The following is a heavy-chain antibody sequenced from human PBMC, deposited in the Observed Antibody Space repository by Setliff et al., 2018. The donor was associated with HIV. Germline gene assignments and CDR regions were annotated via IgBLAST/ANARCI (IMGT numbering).Heavy chain of an antibody. Sequence: TLSLTCTVSGGSISSGGYYWSWIRQHPGKGLEWIGYIYSSGTTYYNPSLKSRVTISVDTSKNQFSLKLSSVTAADTAVYYCARAGDGSPFYYYYYMDVWGKGTTVTVSS. J-gene: IGHJ6*03. CDR3: ARAGDGSPFYYYYYMDV. CDR1: GGSISSGGYY. V-gene: IGHV4-31*03. CDR2: IYSSGTT. D-gene: IGHD1-26*01.